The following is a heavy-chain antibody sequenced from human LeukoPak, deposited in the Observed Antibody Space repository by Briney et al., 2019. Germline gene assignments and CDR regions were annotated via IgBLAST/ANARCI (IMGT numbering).Heavy chain of an antibody. D-gene: IGHD2-2*01. V-gene: IGHV4-4*02. Sequence: SETLSLTCTVSGGSISSGSWWSWVRQPPGKGLEWIGEIYHSGSPDYNPSLKSRVTISIDKSKNQFSLNLSSVTAADTAVYYCARGDLVPVPAASGSRGTNWFDPWGQGTLVTVSS. J-gene: IGHJ5*02. CDR1: GGSISSGSW. CDR3: ARGDLVPVPAASGSRGTNWFDP. CDR2: IYHSGSP.